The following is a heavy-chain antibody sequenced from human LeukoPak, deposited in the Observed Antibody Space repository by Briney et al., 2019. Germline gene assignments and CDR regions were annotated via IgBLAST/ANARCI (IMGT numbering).Heavy chain of an antibody. J-gene: IGHJ3*02. V-gene: IGHV5-51*01. D-gene: IGHD3-22*01. Sequence: GESRKISCKGSGYSFASYWIGWVRQMPGKGLEWMGIIYPGDSDTRYSPSFQGQVTISADKSISTAYLQWSSLKASDTAMYYCAGYYYDSSGYYDAFGIWGHRITVTVSS. CDR2: IYPGDSDT. CDR3: AGYYYDSSGYYDAFGI. CDR1: GYSFASYW.